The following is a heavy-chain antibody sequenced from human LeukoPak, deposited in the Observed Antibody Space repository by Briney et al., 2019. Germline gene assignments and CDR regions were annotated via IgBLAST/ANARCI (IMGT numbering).Heavy chain of an antibody. Sequence: PPGGSLRLSCAASGFTFSSYAMHWVRQAPGKGLEWVAVISYDGSNKYYADSVKGRFTISRDNSKNTLYLQMNSLRAEDTAVYYCARDQFRQQLVSLWGYWGQGTLVTVSS. J-gene: IGHJ4*02. CDR1: GFTFSSYA. V-gene: IGHV3-30*04. D-gene: IGHD6-6*01. CDR3: ARDQFRQQLVSLWGY. CDR2: ISYDGSNK.